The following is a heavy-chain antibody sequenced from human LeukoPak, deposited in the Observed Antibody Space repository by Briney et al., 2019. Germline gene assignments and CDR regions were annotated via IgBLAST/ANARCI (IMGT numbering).Heavy chain of an antibody. CDR1: GGTFSSYA. V-gene: IGHV1-69*01. CDR3: ARTQYCSSTSCMYNWFDP. Sequence: ASVKVSCKASGGTFSSYAISWVRQAPGQGLEWMGGIIPISGTANYAQKFQGRVTITADESTSTAYMELSSLRSEDTAVYYCARTQYCSSTSCMYNWFDPWGQGTLVTVSS. CDR2: IIPISGTA. J-gene: IGHJ5*02. D-gene: IGHD2-2*01.